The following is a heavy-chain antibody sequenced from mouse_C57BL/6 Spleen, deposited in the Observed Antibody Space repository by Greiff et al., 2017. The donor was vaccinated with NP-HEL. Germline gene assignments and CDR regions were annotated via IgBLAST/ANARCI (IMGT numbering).Heavy chain of an antibody. CDR2: ISDGGSYT. CDR3: ARDDWGFYYFDY. V-gene: IGHV5-4*01. J-gene: IGHJ2*01. D-gene: IGHD4-1*01. Sequence: EVKLVESGGGLVKPGGSLKLSCAASGFTFSSYAMSWVRQTPEKRLEWVATISDGGSYTYYPDNVKGRFTISRDNAKNNLYLQMSHLKAEDTAMYYCARDDWGFYYFDYWGQGTTLTVSS. CDR1: GFTFSSYA.